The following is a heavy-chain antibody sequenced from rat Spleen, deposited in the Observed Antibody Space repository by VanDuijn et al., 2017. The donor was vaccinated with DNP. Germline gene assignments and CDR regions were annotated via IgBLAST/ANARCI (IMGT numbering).Heavy chain of an antibody. CDR3: VGHVRRTYYTYNPWW. D-gene: IGHD1-9*01. V-gene: IGHV5-20*01. CDR1: GFSLSDYY. Sequence: EVQLVESGGGLVQPGGSLRLSCSASGFSLSDYYMAWVRQTPTKGLEWVAYISYDGGTTYSGDSVKGRFTVSRDNTKSTLYLQMDSLRSEDTAIYYCVGHVRRTYYTYNPWWWGQGVMVTVSS. J-gene: IGHJ2*01. CDR2: ISYDGGTT.